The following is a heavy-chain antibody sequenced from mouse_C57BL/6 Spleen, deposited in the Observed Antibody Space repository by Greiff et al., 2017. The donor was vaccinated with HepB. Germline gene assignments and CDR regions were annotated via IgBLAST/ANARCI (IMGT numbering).Heavy chain of an antibody. V-gene: IGHV1-78*01. CDR1: GYTFTDHT. CDR2: IYPRDGST. CDR3: ARSGYGSSYYFDY. D-gene: IGHD1-1*01. Sequence: VKLMESDAELVKPGASVKISCKVSGYTFTDHTIHWMKQRPEQGLEWIGYIYPRDGSTKYNEKFKGKATLTADKSSSPAYMQLNSLTSEDSAVYFCARSGYGSSYYFDYWGQGTTLTVSS. J-gene: IGHJ2*01.